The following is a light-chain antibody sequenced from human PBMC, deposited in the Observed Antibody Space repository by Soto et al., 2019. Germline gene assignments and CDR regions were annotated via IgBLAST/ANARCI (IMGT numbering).Light chain of an antibody. V-gene: IGKV3-11*01. J-gene: IGKJ5*01. CDR3: QQRSNWQIT. CDR1: QSVSSY. Sequence: EVVLTQSPATLSLSPGERATLSRRASQSVSSYLAWYQQKPGQAPRLLIYDASNRATGIPARFSGSGSGTDFTLTISSLEPEDFAVYYCQQRSNWQITFGQGTRLEIK. CDR2: DAS.